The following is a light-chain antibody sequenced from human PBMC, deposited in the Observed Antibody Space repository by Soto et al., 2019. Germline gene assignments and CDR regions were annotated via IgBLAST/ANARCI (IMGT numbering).Light chain of an antibody. V-gene: IGKV3-11*01. J-gene: IGKJ2*01. CDR1: QSVSSY. Sequence: EIVLTQSPATLSLSPGERATLSCRASQSVSSYLAWYQQKPGQAPRLLIYDASNRATGIPARFTGSGSGTDFPLTISSLDPEDFAVYYCQQRSNWPPTFGQGSKLVIK. CDR2: DAS. CDR3: QQRSNWPPT.